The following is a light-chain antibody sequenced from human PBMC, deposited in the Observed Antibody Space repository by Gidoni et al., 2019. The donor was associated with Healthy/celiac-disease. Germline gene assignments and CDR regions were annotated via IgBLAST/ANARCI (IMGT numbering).Light chain of an antibody. CDR1: QSVSSSY. V-gene: IGKV3-20*01. CDR3: QQYGSSFLT. J-gene: IGKJ4*01. CDR2: GAS. Sequence: EIVLTQSPGTLSLSPGARATLSCRPSQSVSSSYLAWYQQKPGQAPRLLIYGASSRATGIPDRFSGSGSGTDFTLTISRLEPEDFAVYYCQQYGSSFLTFGGGTKVEIK.